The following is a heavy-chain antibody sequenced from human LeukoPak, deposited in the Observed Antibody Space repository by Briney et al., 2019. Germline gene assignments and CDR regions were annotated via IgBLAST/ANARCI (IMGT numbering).Heavy chain of an antibody. Sequence: ASVTVSCKASGYTFTSYDINWVRQATGQGLEWMGWMNPNSGNTGYAQKFQGRVTITRNTSISTAYMELSSLRSEDTAVYYCARGLGSSFPIDYWGQGTLVTVSS. V-gene: IGHV1-8*03. CDR2: MNPNSGNT. D-gene: IGHD6-6*01. J-gene: IGHJ4*02. CDR1: GYTFTSYD. CDR3: ARGLGSSFPIDY.